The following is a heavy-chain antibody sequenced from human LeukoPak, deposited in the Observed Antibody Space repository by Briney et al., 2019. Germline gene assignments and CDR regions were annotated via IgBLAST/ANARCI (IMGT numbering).Heavy chain of an antibody. CDR1: GFTFSSYG. D-gene: IGHD3-22*01. V-gene: IGHV3-33*01. CDR2: IWYDGSNK. Sequence: GGSLRLSCAASGFTFSSYGMHWVRQAPGKGLEWVAVIWYDGSNKYYADSVKGRFTISRDNSKNTLYLQMNSLRAEDTAVYYCATTPQKTYYYDSSGSPDDYWGQGTLVTVSS. J-gene: IGHJ4*02. CDR3: ATTPQKTYYYDSSGSPDDY.